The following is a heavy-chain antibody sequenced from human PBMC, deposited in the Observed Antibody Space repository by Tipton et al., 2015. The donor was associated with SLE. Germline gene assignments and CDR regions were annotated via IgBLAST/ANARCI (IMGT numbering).Heavy chain of an antibody. V-gene: IGHV3-53*04. CDR2: IYNDGDT. J-gene: IGHJ5*02. CDR3: ARDLRGNWFDP. Sequence: VQLVQSGGGLVQPGGSLRLSCAASGMAVSENYMTWVRQAPGKGLEWVSVIYNDGDTYYAESVKGRLTISRHNSENTVFLQMNSLRNEDTAVYYCARDLRGNWFDPWGQGTLVTVSS. CDR1: GMAVSENY. D-gene: IGHD3-10*01.